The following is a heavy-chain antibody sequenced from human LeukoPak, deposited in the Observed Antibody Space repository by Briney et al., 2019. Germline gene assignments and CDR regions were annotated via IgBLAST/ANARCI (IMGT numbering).Heavy chain of an antibody. Sequence: PGGSLRPSCAASGFTFDDYAMHWVRQAPGKGLEWVSGISWNSGSIGYADSVKGRFTISRDNAKNSLYLQMNSLRAEDTALYYCAKDLAVAAPGDYYYYGMDVWGQGTTVTVSS. CDR3: AKDLAVAAPGDYYYYGMDV. J-gene: IGHJ6*02. CDR2: ISWNSGSI. CDR1: GFTFDDYA. V-gene: IGHV3-9*01. D-gene: IGHD6-19*01.